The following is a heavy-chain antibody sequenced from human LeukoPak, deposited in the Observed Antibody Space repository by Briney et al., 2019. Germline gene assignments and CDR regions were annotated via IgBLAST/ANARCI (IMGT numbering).Heavy chain of an antibody. CDR2: IYTSGST. Sequence: SQTLSLTCTVSGGSISSGSYYWSWIRQPAGKGLEWIGRIYTSGSTNYNPSLKSRVTISVDTSKNQFSLKLSSVTAADTAVYYCARDPSMTDYYYMDVWGKGTTVTVSS. D-gene: IGHD6-6*01. CDR1: GGSISSGSYY. J-gene: IGHJ6*03. V-gene: IGHV4-61*02. CDR3: ARDPSMTDYYYMDV.